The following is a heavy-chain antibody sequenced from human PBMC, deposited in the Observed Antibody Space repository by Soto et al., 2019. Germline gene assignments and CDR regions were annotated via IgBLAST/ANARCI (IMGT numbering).Heavy chain of an antibody. J-gene: IGHJ6*03. CDR2: MNPNSGNT. CDR1: GYTFTSYD. CDR3: ARAYNWNDNYYMDV. V-gene: IGHV1-8*01. D-gene: IGHD1-1*01. Sequence: ASVKVSCKASGYTFTSYDINWVRQATGQGLEWMGWMNPNSGNTGYAQKFQGRVTMTRNTSISTAYMELSSLRSEDTAVYYCARAYNWNDNYYMDVWGKGTTVTVSS.